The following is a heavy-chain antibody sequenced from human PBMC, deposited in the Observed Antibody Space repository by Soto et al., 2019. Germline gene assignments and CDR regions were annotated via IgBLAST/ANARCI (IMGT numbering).Heavy chain of an antibody. D-gene: IGHD3-3*01. CDR3: ARVESPYSYGMDV. V-gene: IGHV4-4*02. J-gene: IGHJ6*02. CDR1: GDPIISSNW. Sequence: PSETLSLTCAVSGDPIISSNWWSWVRQPPGKGLEWIGEIYHSGSTNYNPSLKSRVTTSVDKSKNQFSLKLSSVTAADTAMYYCARVESPYSYGMDVWGQGTTVTVSS. CDR2: IYHSGST.